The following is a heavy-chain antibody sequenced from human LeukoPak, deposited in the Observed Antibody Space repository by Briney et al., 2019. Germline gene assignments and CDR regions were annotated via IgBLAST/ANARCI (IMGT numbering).Heavy chain of an antibody. Sequence: ASVKVSRKVSGYTFTDYHMHWVQQAPGKGLEWMGLVDPEDGETIYAEKFQGRVTITADTSTDTAYMELSSLRSEDTAVYYCATPIEMATIIGFDYWGQGTLVTVSS. V-gene: IGHV1-69-2*01. D-gene: IGHD5-24*01. CDR3: ATPIEMATIIGFDY. J-gene: IGHJ4*02. CDR2: VDPEDGET. CDR1: GYTFTDYH.